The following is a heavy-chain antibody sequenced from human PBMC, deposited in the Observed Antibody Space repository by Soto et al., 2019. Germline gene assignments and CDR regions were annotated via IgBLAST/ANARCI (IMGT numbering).Heavy chain of an antibody. CDR3: ATTHCSTTSCPSDY. J-gene: IGHJ4*02. Sequence: SETLSLTCAVSGEYISNGYYWAWIRQPPGKWLEWIGSIFHSGTTYYNPSIKSRVTIAVDTSKNQFSLKLSSVTAADTAVYYCATTHCSTTSCPSDYWGQGALVTVSS. D-gene: IGHD2-2*01. CDR2: IFHSGTT. CDR1: GEYISNGYY. V-gene: IGHV4-38-2*01.